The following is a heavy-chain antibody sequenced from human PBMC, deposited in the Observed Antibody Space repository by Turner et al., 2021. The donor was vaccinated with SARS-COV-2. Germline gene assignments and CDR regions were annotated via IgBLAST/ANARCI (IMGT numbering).Heavy chain of an antibody. V-gene: IGHV3-30-3*01. J-gene: IGHJ4*02. Sequence: QVQLVESGGGVVQPGRSLRLSCAASGFTFNTYAMHWFLQAPGKGLDWGAVITYDRSTKFYADSVKGRFTISRDKSKSSLYVQMNSLRVEDTAVYYCARSRDGYIHSWGQGTLVIVSS. CDR3: ARSRDGYIHS. CDR1: GFTFNTYA. CDR2: ITYDRSTK. D-gene: IGHD2-2*01.